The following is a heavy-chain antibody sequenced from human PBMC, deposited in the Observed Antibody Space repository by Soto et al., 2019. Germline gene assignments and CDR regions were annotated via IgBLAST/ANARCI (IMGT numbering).Heavy chain of an antibody. J-gene: IGHJ4*02. V-gene: IGHV4-34*01. CDR2: IYHSGST. CDR3: AGGIAARPLGY. D-gene: IGHD6-6*01. Sequence: SETLSLTCDVYGGSFSGYIWTWIRQTPGKGLEWIGYIYHSGSTYYNPSLKSRVTISVDRSKNQFSLKLSSVTAADTAVYYCAGGIAARPLGYWGQGTLVTVSS. CDR1: GGSFSGYI.